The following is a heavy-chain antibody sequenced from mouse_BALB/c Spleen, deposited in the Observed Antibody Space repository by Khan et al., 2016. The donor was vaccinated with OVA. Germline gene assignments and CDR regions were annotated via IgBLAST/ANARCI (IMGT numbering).Heavy chain of an antibody. V-gene: IGHV1-55*01. J-gene: IGHJ1*01. D-gene: IGHD1-1*01. CDR1: GYNFTSYW. CDR3: ARRSYYGTRNFDV. Sequence: QVQLQQPGAELVKPGTSVNLSCKASGYNFTSYWINWVKMKPGQGLEWIGDIYPGSGSSYYNEMFKSKATLTVDTSSSTAYMQLSRLASEDSALYSCARRSYYGTRNFDVWGAGTAVTVSS. CDR2: IYPGSGSS.